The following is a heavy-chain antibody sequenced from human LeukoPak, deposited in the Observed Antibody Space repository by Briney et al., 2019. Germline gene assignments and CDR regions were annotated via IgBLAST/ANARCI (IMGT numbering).Heavy chain of an antibody. Sequence: GGSLRLSCAASGFTFSSYWMSWVRQAPGKGLEWVANIKQDGSEKYVDSVKGRFTISRDNAKNSLYLQMNSLRAEDTAVYYCARDPRLLVGGGDRYDYWGQGTLVTVSS. J-gene: IGHJ4*02. CDR2: IKQDGSEK. V-gene: IGHV3-7*01. D-gene: IGHD2-21*02. CDR3: ARDPRLLVGGGDRYDY. CDR1: GFTFSSYW.